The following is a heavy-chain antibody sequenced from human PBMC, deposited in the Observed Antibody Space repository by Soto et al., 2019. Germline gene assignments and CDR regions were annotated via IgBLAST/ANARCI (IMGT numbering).Heavy chain of an antibody. Sequence: QVHLQESGPGLVKPSQTLSLTCTVSGGSISSGDYYWSWIRQPPGKGLEWIGYIYYSGSTYYNPSLKSRVTISVDTSKNQFSLKLSSVTAADTAAYYCAREGLDYDILTGYYNSGAFDYWGQGTLVTVSS. J-gene: IGHJ4*02. V-gene: IGHV4-30-4*01. CDR1: GGSISSGDYY. CDR3: AREGLDYDILTGYYNSGAFDY. D-gene: IGHD3-9*01. CDR2: IYYSGST.